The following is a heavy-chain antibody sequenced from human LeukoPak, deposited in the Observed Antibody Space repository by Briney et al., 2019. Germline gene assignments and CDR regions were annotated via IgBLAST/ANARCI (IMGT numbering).Heavy chain of an antibody. J-gene: IGHJ5*02. Sequence: SGGSLRLSCAASGFTFSTYSMNWVRQAPGKGLEWVSYISSSSSTIYYADSVKGRFTISRDNAKNSLYLQMNGLTAEDTAMYYCARDSYQDYYGRFDPWGQGTLVIVSS. D-gene: IGHD3-10*01. CDR3: ARDSYQDYYGRFDP. CDR1: GFTFSTYS. V-gene: IGHV3-48*01. CDR2: ISSSSSTI.